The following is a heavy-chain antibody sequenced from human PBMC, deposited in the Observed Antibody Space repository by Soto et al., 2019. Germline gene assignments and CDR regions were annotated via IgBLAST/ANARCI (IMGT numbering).Heavy chain of an antibody. CDR1: GGTFSSYA. CDR3: ARAHIVLVPTAMEGWFDP. D-gene: IGHD2-2*01. V-gene: IGHV1-69*01. CDR2: IIPIFGTA. Sequence: QVQLVQSGAEVKKTGSEVKVTCKASGGTFSSYAISWVRQAPGQGLEWMGGIIPIFGTANYAQKFQGRVTITADESTSTAYMELSSLRSEDTAVYYCARAHIVLVPTAMEGWFDPWCQGTLVTVSS. J-gene: IGHJ5*02.